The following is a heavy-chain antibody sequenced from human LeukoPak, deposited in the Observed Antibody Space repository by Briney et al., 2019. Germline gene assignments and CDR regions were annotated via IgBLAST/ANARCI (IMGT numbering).Heavy chain of an antibody. Sequence: PSQTLSLTCAVSGGSISSGGYSWSWIRQPPGTGLEWIGYIYYSGSTYYNPSLKSRVTISVDTSKNQFSLKLSSVTAADTAVYYCARGGTYYYDSSGYYHFDYWGQGALVTVSS. CDR3: ARGGTYYYDSSGYYHFDY. D-gene: IGHD3-22*01. J-gene: IGHJ4*02. CDR2: IYYSGST. CDR1: GGSISSGGYS. V-gene: IGHV4-30-4*07.